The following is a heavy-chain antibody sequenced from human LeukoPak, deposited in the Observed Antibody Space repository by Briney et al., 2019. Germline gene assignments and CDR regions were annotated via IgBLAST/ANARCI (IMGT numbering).Heavy chain of an antibody. Sequence: PGGSLRLSCAASGFTFSGYGMHWVRQAPGKGLEWVAIIWYDGSNKYYAASVKGRFTISRDNSKNTLYLQMNSLRAEDTAVYYCARAGATVTLGCYYGMDVWGQGTTVTVSS. V-gene: IGHV3-33*01. CDR2: IWYDGSNK. CDR3: ARAGATVTLGCYYGMDV. J-gene: IGHJ6*02. CDR1: GFTFSGYG. D-gene: IGHD4-11*01.